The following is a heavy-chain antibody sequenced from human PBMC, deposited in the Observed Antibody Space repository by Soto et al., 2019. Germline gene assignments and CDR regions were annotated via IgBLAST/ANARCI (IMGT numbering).Heavy chain of an antibody. Sequence: QVQLVQSGAEVKKPGASVKVSCKAVGYTFVNYGISWVRQAPGQGLEWMGWISAYNGNTNYAQKFQGRVTMTTDAPTSTAYMELMSLRSDDTAMYYCTRYPSIVATTPPYNYNGLDVWGQGTTVTVSS. CDR3: TRYPSIVATTPPYNYNGLDV. CDR2: ISAYNGNT. D-gene: IGHD1-26*01. V-gene: IGHV1-18*04. J-gene: IGHJ6*02. CDR1: GYTFVNYG.